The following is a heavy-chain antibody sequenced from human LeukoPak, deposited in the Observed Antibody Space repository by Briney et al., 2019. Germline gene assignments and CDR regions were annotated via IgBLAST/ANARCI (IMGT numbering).Heavy chain of an antibody. CDR2: IYYSGST. D-gene: IGHD6-19*01. V-gene: IGHV4-39*02. J-gene: IGHJ5*02. Sequence: AGGSLRLSCAASGFTFSNYAMSWVRQAPGKGLEWIGSIYYSGSTYYNPSLKSRVTISVDTSKDQFSLKLSSVTAADTAVYYCARDDGAVAGTVWFDPWGQGTLVTVSS. CDR3: ARDDGAVAGTVWFDP. CDR1: GFTFSNYA.